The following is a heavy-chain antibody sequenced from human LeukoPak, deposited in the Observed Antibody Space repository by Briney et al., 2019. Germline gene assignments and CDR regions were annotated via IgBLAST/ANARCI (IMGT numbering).Heavy chain of an antibody. CDR1: GYTFTDYY. D-gene: IGHD3-22*01. CDR2: INPNSGGT. J-gene: IGHJ4*02. Sequence: GASVKVSCKASGYTFTDYYLHWVRQAPGQGLEWMGWINPNSGGTNYAQKFQGRVTMTRDTSISTAYMELSRLRSDDTAVYYCARDWNYYDSSGYYPRYYFDYWGQGTLVTVSS. V-gene: IGHV1-2*02. CDR3: ARDWNYYDSSGYYPRYYFDY.